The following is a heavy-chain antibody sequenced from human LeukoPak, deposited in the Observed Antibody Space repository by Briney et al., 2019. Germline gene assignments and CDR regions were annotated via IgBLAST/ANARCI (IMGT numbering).Heavy chain of an antibody. V-gene: IGHV3-23*01. Sequence: GGSLRLSCAASGFTFSSFAMGWVRQAPGKGLEWVSAISGSGGSTYYGDSVKGRFTICRDNSKNTLYLQMNSLRAEDTAVYYCAKGQLRCDYWGQGTLVTVSS. CDR2: ISGSGGST. CDR3: AKGQLRCDY. CDR1: GFTFSSFA. D-gene: IGHD2-2*01. J-gene: IGHJ4*02.